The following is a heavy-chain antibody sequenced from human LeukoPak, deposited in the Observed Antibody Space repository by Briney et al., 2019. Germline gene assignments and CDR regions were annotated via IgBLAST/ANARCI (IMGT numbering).Heavy chain of an antibody. CDR2: ISSSSTYI. CDR1: GFTFSSYS. Sequence: GGSLRLSCAASGFTFSSYSMIWVRQAPGKGLEWVSYISSSSTYIYYADSVKGRFTVSRDNAQNSLHLQMNSLRAEDTAVYYCASNVTTTPIATGGAFNIWGQGTMVTVSS. J-gene: IGHJ3*02. D-gene: IGHD6-25*01. V-gene: IGHV3-21*01. CDR3: ASNVTTTPIATGGAFNI.